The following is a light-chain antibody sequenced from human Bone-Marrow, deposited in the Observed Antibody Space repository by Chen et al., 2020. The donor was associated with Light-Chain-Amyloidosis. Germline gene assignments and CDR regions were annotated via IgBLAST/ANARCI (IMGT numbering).Light chain of an antibody. V-gene: IGKV2-30*01. CDR3: LQAIHWPPT. CDR2: KVS. CDR1: QSLVNSDGNTY. J-gene: IGKJ4*01. Sequence: DVVMTQSPLSLPVTLGQPASISCRSSQSLVNSDGNTYLNWFQQRPGQSPRRLNYKVSNRDSGVPDRFSGSGSGTDFTLTISSVEAEDVGVYYCLQAIHWPPTFGGGSKVGIK.